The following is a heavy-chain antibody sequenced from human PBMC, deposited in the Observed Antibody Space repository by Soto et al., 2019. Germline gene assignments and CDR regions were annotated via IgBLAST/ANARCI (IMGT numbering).Heavy chain of an antibody. CDR2: IYYSGST. J-gene: IGHJ3*02. Sequence: KSSETLSLTCTVSGGSISSYYWSWIRQPPGKGLEWIGYIYYSGSTNYNPSLKSRVTISVDTSKNQFSLKLSSVTAADTAVYYCARDLLGSGWWRVGAFVIWGQGTMLTVSS. CDR3: ARDLLGSGWWRVGAFVI. V-gene: IGHV4-59*01. CDR1: GGSISSYY. D-gene: IGHD6-19*01.